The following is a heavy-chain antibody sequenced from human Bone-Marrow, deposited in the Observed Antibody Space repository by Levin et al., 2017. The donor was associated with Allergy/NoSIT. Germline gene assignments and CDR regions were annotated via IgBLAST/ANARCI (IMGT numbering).Heavy chain of an antibody. V-gene: IGHV4-34*01. D-gene: IGHD6-6*01. Sequence: SQTLSLTCAVYGGSFSGYYWSWIRQPPGKGLEWIGEINHSGSTNYNPSLKSRVTISVDTSKNQFSLKLSSVTAADTAVYYCARKLQYSSSLGNYRIYHFDYWGQGTLVTVSS. CDR3: ARKLQYSSSLGNYRIYHFDY. CDR1: GGSFSGYY. CDR2: INHSGST. J-gene: IGHJ4*02.